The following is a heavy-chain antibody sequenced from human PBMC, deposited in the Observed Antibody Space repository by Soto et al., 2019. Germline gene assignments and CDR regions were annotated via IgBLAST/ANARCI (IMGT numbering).Heavy chain of an antibody. CDR3: VKVSTFYDILTGYYSTNFFDP. V-gene: IGHV3-64D*06. Sequence: LRLSCSASGFTFSEYSMHWVRQAPGKGLQYVSTISSDGDITYYADSVKGRFTISRDNSKNTLYLQMNSLRPEDTAVYYCVKVSTFYDILTGYYSTNFFDPWGQGTLVTVSS. CDR1: GFTFSEYS. CDR2: ISSDGDIT. D-gene: IGHD3-9*01. J-gene: IGHJ5*02.